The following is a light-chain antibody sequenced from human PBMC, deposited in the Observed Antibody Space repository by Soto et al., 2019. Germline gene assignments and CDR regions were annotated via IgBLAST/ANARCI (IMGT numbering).Light chain of an antibody. Sequence: EILLTQSPATLSLSPGEGATLSCRASQSVSSSFLAWYQQQPGQAPRLLIYATSRRAPGIPDRFSGSGSGTDFTLTLSRLGPEDFAVYYCRPFDSSLTFGQGTKVEIK. CDR1: QSVSSSF. V-gene: IGKV3-20*01. CDR3: RPFDSSLT. J-gene: IGKJ1*01. CDR2: ATS.